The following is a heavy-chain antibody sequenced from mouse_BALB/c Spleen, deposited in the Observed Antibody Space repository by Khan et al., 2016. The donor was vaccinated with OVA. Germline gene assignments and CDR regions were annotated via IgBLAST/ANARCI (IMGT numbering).Heavy chain of an antibody. J-gene: IGHJ2*01. D-gene: IGHD2-10*02. V-gene: IGHV3-2*02. CDR3: ARVYGGDFDY. Sequence: VQLKESGPGLVKPSQSLSLTCTVTGYSITSDYAWNWIRQFPGNKLEWMGYISYSGNTKYNPSPKSRIPVTRDTSKNQIFLQLNSVTAEDTATYYGARVYGGDFDYWGQGTTLTVSS. CDR1: GYSITSDYA. CDR2: ISYSGNT.